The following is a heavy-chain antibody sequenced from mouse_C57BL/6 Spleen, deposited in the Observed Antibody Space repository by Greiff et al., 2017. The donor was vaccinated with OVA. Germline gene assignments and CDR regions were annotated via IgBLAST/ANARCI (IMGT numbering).Heavy chain of an antibody. CDR2: IDPSDSYT. D-gene: IGHD3-2*02. Sequence: VQLQQPGAELVKPGASVKLSCKASGYTFTSYWMQWVKQRPGQGLEWIGEIDPSDSYTNYNQKFKGKATLTVDTSSSTAYMQLSSLTSEDSAVYYCARQLRTLYYFDYWGQGTTLTVSA. CDR3: ARQLRTLYYFDY. CDR1: GYTFTSYW. V-gene: IGHV1-50*01. J-gene: IGHJ2*01.